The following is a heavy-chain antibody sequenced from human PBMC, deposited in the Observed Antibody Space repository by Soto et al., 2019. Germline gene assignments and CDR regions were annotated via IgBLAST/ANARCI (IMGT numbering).Heavy chain of an antibody. CDR1: GFVFSDYY. D-gene: IGHD1-26*01. V-gene: IGHV3-11*04. J-gene: IGHJ4*02. CDR2: IRASGSTI. Sequence: GGSLRLSCAASGFVFSDYYMSWIRQAPGKGLEWVADIRASGSTIYYADSVKGRFTVSRDNAKNSLYLEMNSLRIEDTAVYYCAKDDPSGRYSLDFWGQGSQVTVSS. CDR3: AKDDPSGRYSLDF.